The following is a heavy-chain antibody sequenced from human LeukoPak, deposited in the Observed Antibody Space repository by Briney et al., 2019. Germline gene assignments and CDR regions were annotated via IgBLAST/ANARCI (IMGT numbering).Heavy chain of an antibody. CDR3: ATLTGHIVVVTARGNFDY. D-gene: IGHD2-21*02. V-gene: IGHV3-30*04. CDR2: ISYDGSNK. J-gene: IGHJ4*02. Sequence: GGSLRLSCAASGFTFSSYAMHWVRQAPGKGLEWVAVISYDGSNKYYADSVKGRFTISRDNSKNTLHLQMNSLRAEDTAVYYCATLTGHIVVVTARGNFDYWGQGTLVTVSS. CDR1: GFTFSSYA.